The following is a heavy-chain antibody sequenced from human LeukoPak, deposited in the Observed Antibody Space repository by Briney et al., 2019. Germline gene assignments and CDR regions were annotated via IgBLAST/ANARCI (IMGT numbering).Heavy chain of an antibody. V-gene: IGHV5-51*01. D-gene: IGHD3-10*01. Sequence: GESLKISCKGSGYSFTSYWTGWVRQMPGKGLEWMGIIYPGDSDTRYSPSFQGQVTISADKSISTAYLQWSSLKASDTAMYYCARLLLWFGELSYFDYWGQGTLVTVSS. CDR2: IYPGDSDT. CDR1: GYSFTSYW. J-gene: IGHJ4*02. CDR3: ARLLLWFGELSYFDY.